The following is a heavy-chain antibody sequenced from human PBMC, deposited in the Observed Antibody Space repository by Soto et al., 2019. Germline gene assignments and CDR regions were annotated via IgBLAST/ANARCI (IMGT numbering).Heavy chain of an antibody. CDR1: GGSISSYY. J-gene: IGHJ4*02. CDR2: IYYSWST. V-gene: IGHV4-59*08. Sequence: QVQLQESGPGLVKPSETLSLTCTVSGGSISSYYWSWIRQPPGKGLEWIGYIYYSWSTNYNSSLKLRFTITLDTSKNQFPLKLRSVPTADTAVYYCAMLFSSGREPPPYGSGSYYVDYYWGQGTLVTVSS. CDR3: AMLFSSGREPPPYGSGSYYVDYY. D-gene: IGHD3-10*01.